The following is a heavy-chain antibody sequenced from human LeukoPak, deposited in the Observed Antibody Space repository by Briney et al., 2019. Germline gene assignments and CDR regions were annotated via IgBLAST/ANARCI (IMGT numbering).Heavy chain of an antibody. CDR2: ISCDGSYE. CDR1: GFTFSRFA. Sequence: SGGSLRLSCAASGFTFSRFAVHWVRQAPGKGLEWVAVISCDGSYEYYADSVQGRFTISRDNSKNMLYLQMNSLSTEDTAVYYCARVSGAEAATGGYFDRWGQGTLVTVSS. J-gene: IGHJ4*02. V-gene: IGHV3-30*04. CDR3: ARVSGAEAATGGYFDR. D-gene: IGHD6-13*01.